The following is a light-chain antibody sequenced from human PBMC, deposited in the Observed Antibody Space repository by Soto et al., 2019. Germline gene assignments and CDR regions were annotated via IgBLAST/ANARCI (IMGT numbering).Light chain of an antibody. Sequence: EIVLTQSPGTLYLSPGERATLSCRASQGISTLLAWYQQKPGQAPRLLIYAASTRAAGIPARFSGSGSGTDFTLTISSLQSEDFAIYYCQQYYDWPITFGQGTRLEIK. CDR3: QQYYDWPIT. J-gene: IGKJ5*01. V-gene: IGKV3-15*01. CDR1: QGISTL. CDR2: AAS.